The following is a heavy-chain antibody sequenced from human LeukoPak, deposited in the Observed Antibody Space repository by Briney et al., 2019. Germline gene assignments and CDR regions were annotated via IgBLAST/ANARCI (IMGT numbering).Heavy chain of an antibody. CDR2: IWSSGSTI. CDR1: GFTFSSYG. D-gene: IGHD3-22*01. Sequence: PGGSLRLSCAASGFTFSSYGMNWVRQAPGKGLEWVSYIWSSGSTIYYADSVKGRFTISRDNAKNSLYLQMNSLRDEDTAVYFCARDDSTAHHAFDVWGHGTMVTVSS. V-gene: IGHV3-48*02. J-gene: IGHJ3*01. CDR3: ARDDSTAHHAFDV.